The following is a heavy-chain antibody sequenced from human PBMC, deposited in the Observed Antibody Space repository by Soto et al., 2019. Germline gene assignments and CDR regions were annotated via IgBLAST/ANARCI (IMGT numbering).Heavy chain of an antibody. D-gene: IGHD5-18*01. CDR2: ISSSSTI. CDR1: GFTFSSYS. J-gene: IGHJ4*02. CDR3: ARPRGYSYAHYFDY. V-gene: IGHV3-48*02. Sequence: GGSLRLSCAASGFTFSSYSMNWVRQAPGKGLEWVSYISSSSTIYYADSVKGRFTISRDNAKNSLYLQMNSLRDEDTAVYYCARPRGYSYAHYFDYWGQGTLVTVSS.